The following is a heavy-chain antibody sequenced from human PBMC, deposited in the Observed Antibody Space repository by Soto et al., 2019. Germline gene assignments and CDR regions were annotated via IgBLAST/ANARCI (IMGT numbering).Heavy chain of an antibody. CDR3: ARGRVGGGRSKQTQENWFDP. V-gene: IGHV1-2*02. Sequence: ASVKVSCKASGYTFTGYYMHWVRQAPGQGLEWMGWINPNSGGTNYAQKFQGRVTMTRDTSISTAYMELSRLRSDDTAVYYCARGRVGGGRSKQTQENWFDPWGQGTLVTVSS. D-gene: IGHD2-15*01. CDR2: INPNSGGT. CDR1: GYTFTGYY. J-gene: IGHJ5*02.